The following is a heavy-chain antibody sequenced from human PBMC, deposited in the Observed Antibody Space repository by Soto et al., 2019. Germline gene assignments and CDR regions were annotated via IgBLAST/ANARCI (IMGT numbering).Heavy chain of an antibody. D-gene: IGHD6-13*01. CDR2: IYHSGST. CDR3: ARDQMQQLVTKYYYGMDV. CDR1: GGSISSSNW. J-gene: IGHJ6*02. Sequence: QVQLQESGPGLVKPSGTLSLTCAVSGGSISSSNWWSWVRQPPGKGLEWIGEIYHSGSTNYNPSLRSRVTISVDKSKNQFSLKLSSVTAADTAVYYCARDQMQQLVTKYYYGMDVWGQGTTVTVSS. V-gene: IGHV4-4*02.